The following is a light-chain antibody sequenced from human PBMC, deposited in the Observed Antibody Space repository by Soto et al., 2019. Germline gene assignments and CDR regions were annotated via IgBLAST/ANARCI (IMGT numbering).Light chain of an antibody. V-gene: IGLV1-40*01. Sequence: QSVLTQPPSVSGAPGQRVTISCTGSSSNIGAGYDAHWYQHLPGPAPKLLIYDNNSRPSGVPDRFSGSKSETSASLAITGLQADDEADYYCQSYDTSLSGSVFGGGTKLTVL. J-gene: IGLJ3*02. CDR3: QSYDTSLSGSV. CDR2: DNN. CDR1: SSNIGAGYD.